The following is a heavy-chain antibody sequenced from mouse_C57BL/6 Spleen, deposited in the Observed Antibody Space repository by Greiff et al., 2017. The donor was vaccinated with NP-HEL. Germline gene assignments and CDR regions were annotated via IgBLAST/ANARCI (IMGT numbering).Heavy chain of an antibody. J-gene: IGHJ4*01. CDR1: GYSFTGYF. CDR2: INPYNGDT. V-gene: IGHV1-20*01. CDR3: ARGDYGSSTYYAMDY. Sequence: EVQLQQSGPELVKPGDSVKISCKASGYSFTGYFMNWVMQSHGKSLEWIGRINPYNGDTFYNQKFKGKATLTVDKSSSTAHMELRSLTSEDSAVYYCARGDYGSSTYYAMDYWGQGTSVTVSS. D-gene: IGHD1-1*01.